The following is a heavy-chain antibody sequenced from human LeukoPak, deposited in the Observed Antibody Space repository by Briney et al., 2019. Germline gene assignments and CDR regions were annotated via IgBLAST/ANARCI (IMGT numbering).Heavy chain of an antibody. CDR2: INANSGTT. D-gene: IGHD1-26*01. CDR3: AKDAFTTEYSGSYYGMDV. Sequence: GGSLRLSCTASGFAFRVYAMSWLRQPPGKGLEWVSTINANSGTTSYAASVRGRFTISRDNSKNTLYLQMNSLRAEDTAVYYCAKDAFTTEYSGSYYGMDVWGQGTTVTVSS. V-gene: IGHV3-23*01. J-gene: IGHJ6*02. CDR1: GFAFRVYA.